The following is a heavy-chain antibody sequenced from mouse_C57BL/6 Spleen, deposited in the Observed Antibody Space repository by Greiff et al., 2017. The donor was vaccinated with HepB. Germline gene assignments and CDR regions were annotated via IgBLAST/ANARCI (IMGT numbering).Heavy chain of an antibody. CDR2: IYPGSGST. J-gene: IGHJ2*01. D-gene: IGHD1-1*01. Sequence: QVQLKQPGAELVKPGASVKMSCKASGYTFTSYWITWVKQRPGQGLEWIGDIYPGSGSTNYNEKFTSKATLTVDTSSSTAYMQLSSLTSEDSAVCYCARRGLTTVVATDYWGQGTTLTVSS. CDR1: GYTFTSYW. V-gene: IGHV1-55*01. CDR3: ARRGLTTVVATDY.